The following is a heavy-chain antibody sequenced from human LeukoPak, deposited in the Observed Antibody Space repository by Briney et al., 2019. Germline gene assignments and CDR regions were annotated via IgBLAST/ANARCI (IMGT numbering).Heavy chain of an antibody. J-gene: IGHJ4*02. CDR3: ARVPGTTAKEYYFDY. CDR1: GFTFSSYR. Sequence: GGSLRLSCAAPGFTFSSYRMNWVGQAPGKGLGWVSSISSSSSYIYYADSVKGRFTISRDNAKNSLYLQMNSLRAEDTAVYYCARVPGTTAKEYYFDYWGQGTLVTVSS. V-gene: IGHV3-21*01. D-gene: IGHD1-7*01. CDR2: ISSSSSYI.